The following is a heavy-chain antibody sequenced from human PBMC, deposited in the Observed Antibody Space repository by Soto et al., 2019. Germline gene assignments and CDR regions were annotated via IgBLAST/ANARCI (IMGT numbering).Heavy chain of an antibody. J-gene: IGHJ4*02. V-gene: IGHV3-74*01. CDR1: GFTFSSYW. CDR3: VRTGLVVAAATREDY. CDR2: INSDGSST. Sequence: EVQLVESGGGLVQPGGSLRLSCAASGFTFSSYWMHWVRQAPGKGLVWVSRINSDGSSTSYADSVKGRFTISRDNAKDTLYLQMNSLRAEDTAVYYCVRTGLVVAAATREDYWGQGTLVTGS. D-gene: IGHD2-15*01.